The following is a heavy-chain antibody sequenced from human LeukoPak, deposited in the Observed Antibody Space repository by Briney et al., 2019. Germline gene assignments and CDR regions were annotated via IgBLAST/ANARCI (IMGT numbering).Heavy chain of an antibody. Sequence: SETLSLTCTVSGGSISSSSYYWGWIRQPPGKGLEWIGSIYYSGSTYYNPSLKSRVTISVDTSKNQFSLKLSSVTAADTAVYYCAGADSSSWYLVQHWGQGTLVTVSS. D-gene: IGHD6-13*01. V-gene: IGHV4-39*01. J-gene: IGHJ1*01. CDR1: GGSISSSSYY. CDR3: AGADSSSWYLVQH. CDR2: IYYSGST.